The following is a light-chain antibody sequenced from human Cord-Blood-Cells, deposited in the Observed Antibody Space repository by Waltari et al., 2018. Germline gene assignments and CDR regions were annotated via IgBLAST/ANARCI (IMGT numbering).Light chain of an antibody. Sequence: QSALTQPASVSGSPGQSITISCPGTSSDVGGYNYVSWYQQHPGKAPKHMISDVSKRPSGVSNRFSGSKSGNTASLTISGLQAEDEADYYCSSYTSSSTWVFGGGTKLTVL. CDR2: DVS. CDR1: SSDVGGYNY. J-gene: IGLJ3*02. CDR3: SSYTSSSTWV. V-gene: IGLV2-14*01.